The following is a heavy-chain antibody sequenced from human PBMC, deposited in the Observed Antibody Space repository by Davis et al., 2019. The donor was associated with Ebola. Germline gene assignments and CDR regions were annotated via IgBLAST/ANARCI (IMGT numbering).Heavy chain of an antibody. J-gene: IGHJ6*04. Sequence: GGSLRLSCAASGFTFGSYGMHWVRQAPGKGLEWVAFIRNDGSNKYYTDSVKGRFTISRDNSKNTVYLQMSSLRAEDTAVYYCGGNNRYYYYGMDVWGKGTTVTVSS. CDR3: GGNNRYYYYGMDV. D-gene: IGHD1/OR15-1a*01. CDR1: GFTFGSYG. CDR2: IRNDGSNK. V-gene: IGHV3-30*02.